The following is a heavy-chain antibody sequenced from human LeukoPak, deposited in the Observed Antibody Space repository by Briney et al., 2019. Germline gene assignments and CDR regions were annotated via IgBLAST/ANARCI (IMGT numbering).Heavy chain of an antibody. Sequence: GGSLRLSCAASGFTFSSYSMNWVRQAPGKGLEWVSSISSSSSYIYYADSVKGRFTISRDNAKNSLYLQMNSLRAEDTAVYYCARDEGYGAVAGTDFDYWGQGTLVTVSS. D-gene: IGHD6-19*01. V-gene: IGHV3-21*01. CDR2: ISSSSSYI. J-gene: IGHJ4*02. CDR3: ARDEGYGAVAGTDFDY. CDR1: GFTFSSYS.